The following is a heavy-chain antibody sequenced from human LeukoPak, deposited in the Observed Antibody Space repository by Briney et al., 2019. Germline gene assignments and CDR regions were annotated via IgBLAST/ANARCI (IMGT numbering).Heavy chain of an antibody. V-gene: IGHV3-30*18. D-gene: IGHD5-18*01. J-gene: IGHJ3*02. CDR1: GFTFRSSG. CDR3: AKGRYNYGCHAFDI. CDR2: ISYDGPNK. Sequence: PGGSLRLSSAAPGFTFRSSGMHWVRQAPGKGLEWVAVISYDGPNKYYADSVNGRFTISRDNSKSTLYMQMNSLRAEDTAVDYCAKGRYNYGCHAFDIWGQGTMVTVSS.